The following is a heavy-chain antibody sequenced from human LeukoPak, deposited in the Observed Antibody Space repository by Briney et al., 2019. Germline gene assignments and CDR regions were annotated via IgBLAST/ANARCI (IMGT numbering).Heavy chain of an antibody. Sequence: PSETLSLACAVSGGSISSGDYYWSWIRQPPGKGLEWIGYIYYSGSTYYNPSLKSRVTISVDTSKNQFSLKLSSVTAADTAVYYCAREVVVPAAHAFDIWGQGAMVTVSS. CDR3: AREVVVPAAHAFDI. J-gene: IGHJ3*02. V-gene: IGHV4-30-4*08. CDR1: GGSISSGDYY. D-gene: IGHD2-2*01. CDR2: IYYSGST.